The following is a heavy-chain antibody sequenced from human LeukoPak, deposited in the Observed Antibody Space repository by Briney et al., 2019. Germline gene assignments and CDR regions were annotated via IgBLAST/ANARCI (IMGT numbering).Heavy chain of an antibody. D-gene: IGHD3-10*01. CDR3: ARVDSSGEGYFDC. V-gene: IGHV3-53*01. CDR2: IYSGGST. J-gene: IGHJ4*02. CDR1: GFTVSSSY. Sequence: GGSLRLSCAASGFTVSSSYMGWVRQAPGKGLEWISVIYSGGSTYYADSVNGRFRISRDNSKNTVYLQMNILRAEDTAMYYCARVDSSGEGYFDCWGQGTLVTVSS.